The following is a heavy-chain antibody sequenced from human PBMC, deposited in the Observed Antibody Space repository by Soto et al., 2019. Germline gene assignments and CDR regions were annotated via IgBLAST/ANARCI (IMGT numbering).Heavy chain of an antibody. J-gene: IGHJ4*02. CDR2: ISGSGVST. D-gene: IGHD2-15*01. Sequence: GGSLRLSCAASAFTFSSYAMSWVRQAPGKGLEWVSGISGSGVSTYYADSLKGRFTISRDNSKNTPYLQMNSLRAEDTAVYYCASSTGFSQVTPDYWGQGTLVTVSS. CDR3: ASSTGFSQVTPDY. V-gene: IGHV3-23*01. CDR1: AFTFSSYA.